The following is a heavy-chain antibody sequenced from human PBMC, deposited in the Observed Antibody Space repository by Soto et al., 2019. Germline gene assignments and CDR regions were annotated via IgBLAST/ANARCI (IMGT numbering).Heavy chain of an antibody. Sequence: PGGSLRLSCATSGFKFDDYSMHWVRQTPGKGLEWVCLIGWDGRRTNYADSVRGRFTISRDSSKNSLYLQMSSLRSEDTALYYCTTAHYGDYPNWFESWGHGTLVTVSS. CDR2: IGWDGRRT. V-gene: IGHV3-43*01. CDR1: GFKFDDYS. CDR3: TTAHYGDYPNWFES. D-gene: IGHD4-17*01. J-gene: IGHJ5*01.